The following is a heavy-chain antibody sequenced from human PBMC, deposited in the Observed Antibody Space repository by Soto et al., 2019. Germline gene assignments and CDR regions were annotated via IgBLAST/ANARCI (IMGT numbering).Heavy chain of an antibody. CDR2: ISAYNGNT. Sequence: QVQLVQSGAEVKKPGASVKVSCKASGYTFTSYGISWVRQAPGQGLEWMGWISAYNGNTNYAQKRQGRVTMTTDTSTSTAYMRLGSLRSDDTAVYYCARVNTMVRGAPGDYYYGMDVWGQGTTVTVSS. CDR1: GYTFTSYG. D-gene: IGHD3-10*01. CDR3: ARVNTMVRGAPGDYYYGMDV. J-gene: IGHJ6*02. V-gene: IGHV1-18*01.